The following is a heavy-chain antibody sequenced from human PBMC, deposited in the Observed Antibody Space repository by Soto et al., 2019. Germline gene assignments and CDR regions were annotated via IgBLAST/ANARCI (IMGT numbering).Heavy chain of an antibody. Sequence: QVQLVESGGGVVQPGRSLRLSCAASGFTFSSYGMHWVRQAPGKGLEWVAVIWYDGSNKYYADSVKGRFTISRDNSKNTLYLQMNSLRAEDTAVYYFAQGEYQLLESYYYYYMDVWCKGTTVTVSS. J-gene: IGHJ6*03. V-gene: IGHV3-33*01. CDR3: AQGEYQLLESYYYYYMDV. CDR1: GFTFSSYG. D-gene: IGHD2-2*01. CDR2: IWYDGSNK.